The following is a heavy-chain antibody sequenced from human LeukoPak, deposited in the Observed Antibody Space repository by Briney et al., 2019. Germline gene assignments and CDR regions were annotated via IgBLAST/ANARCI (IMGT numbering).Heavy chain of an antibody. CDR1: GYTFTSYY. V-gene: IGHV1-46*01. J-gene: IGHJ4*02. CDR3: AAWPGVYGDYAFYFDY. Sequence: ASVKVSCKASGYTFTSYYMHWVRQAPGQGLEWMGIINPSGGSTSYAQKFQGRVTMTRDTSTSTVYMELSSLRSEDTAVYYCAAWPGVYGDYAFYFDYWGQGTLVTVSS. CDR2: INPSGGST. D-gene: IGHD4-17*01.